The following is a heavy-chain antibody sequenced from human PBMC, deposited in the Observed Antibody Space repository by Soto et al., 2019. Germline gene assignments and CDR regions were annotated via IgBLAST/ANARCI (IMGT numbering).Heavy chain of an antibody. V-gene: IGHV4-34*01. D-gene: IGHD3-3*01. J-gene: IGHJ4*02. Sequence: QVQLQQWGAGLLKPSETLSLTCVVYNGSFSGYYWSWIRQPPGKGLEWIGEINHSGSTNYNPSLKSRVTISVDTSKNQFSLKLSSVTAADTAVYYCARGPRITIFGVVPYYFDYWGQGTLVTVSS. CDR2: INHSGST. CDR3: ARGPRITIFGVVPYYFDY. CDR1: NGSFSGYY.